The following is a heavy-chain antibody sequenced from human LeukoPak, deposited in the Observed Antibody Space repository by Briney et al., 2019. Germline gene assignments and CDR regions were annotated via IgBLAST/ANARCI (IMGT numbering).Heavy chain of an antibody. V-gene: IGHV1-58*02. CDR1: GFTFTSSA. CDR3: AAFVGAASTRYSYNWLDP. CDR2: IVVGSGNT. D-gene: IGHD1-26*01. J-gene: IGHJ5*02. Sequence: SVKVSCKASGFTFTSSAMQWVRQARGQRLEWIGWIVVGSGNTNYAQKFQERVTITRDMSTSTAYMELSSLRSEDTAVYYCAAFVGAASTRYSYNWLDPWGQGTLVTVSS.